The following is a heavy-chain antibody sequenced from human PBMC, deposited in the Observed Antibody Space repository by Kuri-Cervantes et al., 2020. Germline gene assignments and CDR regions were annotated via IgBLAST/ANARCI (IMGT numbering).Heavy chain of an antibody. V-gene: IGHV3-33*08. CDR2: IWYDGSKK. CDR3: ARDDSTSGWYAIDY. D-gene: IGHD6-19*01. CDR1: GFTFDDYG. Sequence: GESLKISCAASGFTFDDYGMSWVRQAPGKGLEWVAVIWYDGSKKYHADSVEGRFTISRDNSKNLLYLQMNSLRAEDTAVYYCARDDSTSGWYAIDYWGQGTLVTVSS. J-gene: IGHJ4*02.